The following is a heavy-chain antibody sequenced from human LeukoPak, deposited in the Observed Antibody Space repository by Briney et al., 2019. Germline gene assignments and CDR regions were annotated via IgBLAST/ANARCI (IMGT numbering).Heavy chain of an antibody. Sequence: PSETLSLTCTVSGGSISSYYWSWIRQPPGKGLEWIGYIYYSGSTNYNPSLKSRVTISVDTSKNQFSLKLSSVTAADTAVYYCARRNCSGGSCNYYYYGMDVWGQGTTVTVSS. J-gene: IGHJ6*02. D-gene: IGHD2-15*01. CDR2: IYYSGST. V-gene: IGHV4-59*08. CDR1: GGSISSYY. CDR3: ARRNCSGGSCNYYYYGMDV.